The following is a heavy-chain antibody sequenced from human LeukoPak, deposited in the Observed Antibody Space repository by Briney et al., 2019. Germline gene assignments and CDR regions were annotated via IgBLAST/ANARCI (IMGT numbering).Heavy chain of an antibody. CDR2: IIPIFGTA. CDR3: ASPYSSGYDAFDI. V-gene: IGHV1-69*05. D-gene: IGHD6-19*01. Sequence: SVKISCKASGGTFSSYAISWVRQAPGQGLEWMGGIIPIFGTANYAQKFQGRVTITTDESTSTAYMELSSLRSEDTAVYYCASPYSSGYDAFDIWGQGTMVTVSS. J-gene: IGHJ3*02. CDR1: GGTFSSYA.